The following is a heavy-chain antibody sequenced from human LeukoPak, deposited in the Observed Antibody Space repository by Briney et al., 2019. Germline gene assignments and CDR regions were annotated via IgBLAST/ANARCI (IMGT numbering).Heavy chain of an antibody. CDR3: ARIRDGYNDAYDI. D-gene: IGHD5-24*01. CDR1: GYTFTKSY. V-gene: IGHV1-46*01. J-gene: IGHJ3*02. CDR2: INPGGDNK. Sequence: ASVKVSCKASGYTFTKSYIHWVRQAPGQRPEWGGLINPGGDNKDYAQNFQGRLTMTSTTSARTVYMELSSLRSEDTAVYYCARIRDGYNDAYDIWGQGTVVTVPS.